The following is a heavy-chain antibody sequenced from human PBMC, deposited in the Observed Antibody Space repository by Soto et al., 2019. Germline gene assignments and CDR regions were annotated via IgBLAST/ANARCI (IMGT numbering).Heavy chain of an antibody. CDR3: ARDPPHGSYPYNWFDP. J-gene: IGHJ5*02. CDR2: IIPIFGTA. Sequence: QVQLVQSGAEVKKPGSSVKVSCKASGGTFSSYAISWVRQAPGQGLEWMGGIIPIFGTANYAQKVHGRVTITADESTSTAYMELSSLRSEDTAVYYCARDPPHGSYPYNWFDPWGQGTLVTVSS. CDR1: GGTFSSYA. V-gene: IGHV1-69*01. D-gene: IGHD1-26*01.